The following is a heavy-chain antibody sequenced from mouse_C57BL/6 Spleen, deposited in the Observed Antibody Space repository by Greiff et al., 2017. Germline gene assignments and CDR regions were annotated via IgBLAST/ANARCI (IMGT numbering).Heavy chain of an antibody. CDR1: GYTFTSYW. D-gene: IGHD1-1*01. V-gene: IGHV1-69*01. CDR3: ARVWGSSYDYAMDY. CDR2: IDPSDSYT. Sequence: QVQLQQPGAELVMPGASVKLSCKASGYTFTSYWMHWVKQRPGQGLEWIGEIDPSDSYTNYNQKFKGKSTLTVDKSSSTAYMQLSSLTSEDSAVYYCARVWGSSYDYAMDYWGQGTSVTVSS. J-gene: IGHJ4*01.